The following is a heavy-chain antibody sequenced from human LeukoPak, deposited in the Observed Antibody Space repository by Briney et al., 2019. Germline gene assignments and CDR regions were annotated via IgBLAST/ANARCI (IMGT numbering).Heavy chain of an antibody. Sequence: APVKVSCKASGYTFSGYSMHWVRQAPGQGLEWMGWINPNSGGTNYAQKFQGRVTMTRDTSISTAYMELSRLTSDDTAVYYCARDRVGTNPNWFDPWGQGTLVTVSS. CDR2: INPNSGGT. CDR1: GYTFSGYS. D-gene: IGHD1/OR15-1a*01. CDR3: ARDRVGTNPNWFDP. J-gene: IGHJ5*02. V-gene: IGHV1-2*02.